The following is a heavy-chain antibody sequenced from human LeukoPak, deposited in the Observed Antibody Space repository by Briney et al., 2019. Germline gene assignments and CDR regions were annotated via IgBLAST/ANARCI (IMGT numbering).Heavy chain of an antibody. CDR1: GYTFTSYG. D-gene: IGHD3-22*01. V-gene: IGHV1-18*01. Sequence: ASVKVSCKASGYTFTSYGISWVRQAPGQGLEWVGWISAYNGNTNYAQKLQGRVTMTTDTSTSTAYMELRSLRSDDTAVYYCATGPYYYDSSGYGTGLGFDPWGQGTLVTVSS. CDR2: ISAYNGNT. J-gene: IGHJ5*02. CDR3: ATGPYYYDSSGYGTGLGFDP.